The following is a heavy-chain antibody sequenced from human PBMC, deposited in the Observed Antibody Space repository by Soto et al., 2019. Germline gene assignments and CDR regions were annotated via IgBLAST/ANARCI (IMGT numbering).Heavy chain of an antibody. D-gene: IGHD3-22*01. Sequence: GGSLRLSCAASGFTFSSYGMHWVRQAPGKGLEWVAVIWYDGSNKYYADSVKGRFTISRDNSKNTLYLQMNSLRAEDTAVYYCARVLGALYDSSGYYYLDYWGQGTLVTVSS. CDR1: GFTFSSYG. CDR3: ARVLGALYDSSGYYYLDY. J-gene: IGHJ4*02. V-gene: IGHV3-33*01. CDR2: IWYDGSNK.